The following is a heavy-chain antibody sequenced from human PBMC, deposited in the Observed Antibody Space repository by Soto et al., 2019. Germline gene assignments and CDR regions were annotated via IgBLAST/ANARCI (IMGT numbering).Heavy chain of an antibody. D-gene: IGHD6-6*01. V-gene: IGHV3-23*01. CDR3: AKASNSSPWFDSWLES. J-gene: IGHJ5*01. Sequence: PGGSLRLSCVGSGFTFSTYSINWVRQAPGKGLEWVSSINDNGDSTHYADSVKGRFTISRDNSKNTLYLQMNSLTAEDTAVYFCAKASNSSPWFDSWLESWGQGTLVTVSS. CDR1: GFTFSTYS. CDR2: INDNGDST.